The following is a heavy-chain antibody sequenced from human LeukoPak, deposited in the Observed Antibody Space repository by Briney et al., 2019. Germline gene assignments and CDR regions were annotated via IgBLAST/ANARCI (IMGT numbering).Heavy chain of an antibody. CDR3: ARVVIKVIIPSPFDY. CDR1: GFTFSSYA. D-gene: IGHD3-10*01. CDR2: ISGSGGST. Sequence: PGGSLRLSCAASGFTFSSYAMSWVRQAPGRGLERVSTISGSGGSTFYADSVKGRFTISRDNSKNTLYLQMNSLRAEDTAVYYCARVVIKVIIPSPFDYWGQGTLVTVSS. V-gene: IGHV3-23*01. J-gene: IGHJ4*02.